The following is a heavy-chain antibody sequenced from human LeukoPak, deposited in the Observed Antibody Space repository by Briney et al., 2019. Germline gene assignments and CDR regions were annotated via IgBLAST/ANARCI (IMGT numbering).Heavy chain of an antibody. CDR2: ISLSGQT. Sequence: SETLSPTCGDSGGSIRSTNWWSWVRQPPGQGLEWIGEISLSGQTNFNPSLNGRVTMSLDESRNQLSLKLTSVTAADTAIYYCSRESGAFCPFGYWGQGTLVIVPP. J-gene: IGHJ4*02. D-gene: IGHD1-26*01. CDR1: GGSIRSTNW. CDR3: SRESGAFCPFGY. V-gene: IGHV4/OR15-8*02.